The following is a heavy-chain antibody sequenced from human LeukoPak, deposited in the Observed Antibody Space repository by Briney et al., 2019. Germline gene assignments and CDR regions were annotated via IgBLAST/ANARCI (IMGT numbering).Heavy chain of an antibody. CDR1: GFTFSDHY. Sequence: GGSLRLSCAVSGFTFSDHYMDWVRQAPGKGLEWVGRIRNKANSYTTKYAASVKGRFTISRDNSKNSLYLQMNSLKTEDTAVYYCARDGYDSSGYVYHYYWGQGTLVTVSS. V-gene: IGHV3-72*01. D-gene: IGHD3-22*01. CDR2: IRNKANSYTT. J-gene: IGHJ4*02. CDR3: ARDGYDSSGYVYHYY.